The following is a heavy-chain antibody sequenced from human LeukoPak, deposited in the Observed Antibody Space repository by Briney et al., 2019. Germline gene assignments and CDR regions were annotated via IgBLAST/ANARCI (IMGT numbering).Heavy chain of an antibody. J-gene: IGHJ5*02. CDR3: ARDRHTPMMSGWFDP. V-gene: IGHV4-61*02. Sequence: SETLSFTCTVSGGSISCGSYYRSWIRQPAGKGLEWIGRIYTSGNTNYNPSLKSRVTISVDTSKNQFSLKLSSVTAADTAVYYCARDRHTPMMSGWFDPWGQGTLVTVSS. D-gene: IGHD5-18*01. CDR2: IYTSGNT. CDR1: GGSISCGSYY.